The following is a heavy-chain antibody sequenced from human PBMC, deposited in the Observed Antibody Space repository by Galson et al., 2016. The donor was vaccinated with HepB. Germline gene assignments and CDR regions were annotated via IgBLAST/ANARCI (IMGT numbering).Heavy chain of an antibody. CDR3: ARAVEDAFDI. J-gene: IGHJ3*02. Sequence: SLRLSCAASGFTFRNYGMNWVRQAPGKGLEWVSYISTSSWSIYYADSVKGRFTISRDNAKDSLYLHMNSLRDEDTAVYYCARAVEDAFDIWGQGTMVTVSS. CDR1: GFTFRNYG. D-gene: IGHD2-2*01. V-gene: IGHV3-48*02. CDR2: ISTSSWSI.